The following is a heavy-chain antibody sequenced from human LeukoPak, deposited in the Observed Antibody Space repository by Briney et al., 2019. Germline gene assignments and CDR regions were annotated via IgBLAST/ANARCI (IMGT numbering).Heavy chain of an antibody. CDR2: IYYSGST. CDR3: ARGYGSSGWYEPYYFDY. D-gene: IGHD6-19*01. CDR1: GGSISSYY. V-gene: IGHV4-59*08. Sequence: SETLSLTCTVSGGSISSYYWSWIRQPPGKGLEWIGYIYYSGSTNYNPSLKSRVTISVDTSKNQFSLKLSSVTAADTAVYYCARGYGSSGWYEPYYFDYWGQGTLVTVSS. J-gene: IGHJ4*02.